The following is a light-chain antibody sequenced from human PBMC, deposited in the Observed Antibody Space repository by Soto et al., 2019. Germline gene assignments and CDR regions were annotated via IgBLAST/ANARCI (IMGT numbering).Light chain of an antibody. CDR3: HVLDSDSEHPV. J-gene: IGLJ3*02. CDR1: NIGSKS. CDR2: NEV. Sequence: SYELTQPHSVSVAPGKTASIPCGGDNIGSKSVHWYQQRPGQAPVLVINNEVDRPSGIPERFSGSNSGNTATLTITRVDAGDEAYDCCHVLDSDSEHPVFGGGTKLTVL. V-gene: IGLV3-21*04.